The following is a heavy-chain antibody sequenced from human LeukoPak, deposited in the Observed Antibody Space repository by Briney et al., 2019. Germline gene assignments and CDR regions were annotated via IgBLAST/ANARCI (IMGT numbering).Heavy chain of an antibody. CDR1: GESFSDFY. CDR2: INHSGST. V-gene: IGHV4-34*01. J-gene: IGHJ4*02. CDR3: AMTRRSLDY. Sequence: PSETLSLTCAVYGESFSDFYWSWIRQPPGKGLEWIGEINHSGSTNYNPSLKSRVTISVDTSKSQFSLRLSSVTAADTAVYYCAMTRRSLDYWGQGTLVTVSS.